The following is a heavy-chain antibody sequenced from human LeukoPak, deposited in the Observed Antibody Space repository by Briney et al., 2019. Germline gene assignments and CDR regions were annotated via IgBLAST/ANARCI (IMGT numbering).Heavy chain of an antibody. CDR1: GGSISRYY. D-gene: IGHD3-22*01. V-gene: IGHV4-59*06. J-gene: IGHJ4*02. Sequence: SETLSLTCTVSGGSISRYYWSWIRQHPGKGLEWIGYIYYSGSTYYNPSLKSRVTISVDTSKNQFSPKLSSVTAADTAVYYCARSDSSGYYFDYWGQGTLVTVSS. CDR2: IYYSGST. CDR3: ARSDSSGYYFDY.